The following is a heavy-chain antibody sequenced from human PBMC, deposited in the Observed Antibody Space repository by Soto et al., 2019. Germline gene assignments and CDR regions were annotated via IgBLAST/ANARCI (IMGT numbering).Heavy chain of an antibody. CDR2: IYPGDSDT. Sequence: GESLKISCEGSGYSFINYWIAWVRQMPGKGLEWMGIIYPGDSDTTYSPSFQGQVTISADKSISTAYLQWSSLKASDTAMYYCARPTARMGAFDIWGQGTMVTVSS. J-gene: IGHJ3*02. D-gene: IGHD4-17*01. CDR3: ARPTARMGAFDI. CDR1: GYSFINYW. V-gene: IGHV5-51*01.